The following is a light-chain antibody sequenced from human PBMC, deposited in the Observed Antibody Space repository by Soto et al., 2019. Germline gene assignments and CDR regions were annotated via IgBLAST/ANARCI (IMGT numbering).Light chain of an antibody. J-gene: IGLJ2*01. Sequence: QSALTQPPSVSGAPGQRVTISCTGSSSNIGAGYDVHWYQQLPGTAPKLLMYGDTNRPSGVPDRFSGSKSGTSASLAITGLQAEDEADYYCQSPDSSLGGSVVFGGGTKLTVL. CDR3: QSPDSSLGGSVV. CDR1: SSNIGAGYD. V-gene: IGLV1-40*01. CDR2: GDT.